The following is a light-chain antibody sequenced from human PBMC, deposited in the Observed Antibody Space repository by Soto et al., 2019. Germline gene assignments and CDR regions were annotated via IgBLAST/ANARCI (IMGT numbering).Light chain of an antibody. Sequence: LTQSPAILSLSPGEKATLSCTASQSVDSYMAWYQQRPGQPPRLLIHDTSHRASGVPARFRGSGSGTDFTLTITSLEPEDFAVYFCQQRRNWVSFCPGTRV. J-gene: IGKJ3*01. V-gene: IGKV3-11*01. CDR3: QQRRNWVS. CDR1: QSVDSY. CDR2: DTS.